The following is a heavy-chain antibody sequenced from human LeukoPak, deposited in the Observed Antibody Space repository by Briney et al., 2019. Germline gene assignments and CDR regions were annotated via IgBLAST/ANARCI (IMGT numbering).Heavy chain of an antibody. CDR2: IIPIFDTA. V-gene: IGHV1-69*13. J-gene: IGHJ3*02. CDR1: GGTFISYA. CDR3: ARVPSRRDGYKGAFDI. D-gene: IGHD5-24*01. Sequence: GASVKVSCKASGGTFISYAISWVRQAPGQGLEWMGGIIPIFDTANFAQRFQGRVTITADESTSTAYMELSSLRSEDTAVYYCARVPSRRDGYKGAFDIWGQGTMVTVSS.